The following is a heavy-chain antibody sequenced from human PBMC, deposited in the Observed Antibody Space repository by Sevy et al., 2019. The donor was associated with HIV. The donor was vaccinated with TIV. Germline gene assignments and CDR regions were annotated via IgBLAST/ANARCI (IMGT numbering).Heavy chain of an antibody. V-gene: IGHV4-39*01. D-gene: IGHD2-2*01. J-gene: IGHJ3*02. CDR1: GGSISSSSYY. CDR3: ASQRLIVVVPAAMFDAFDI. Sequence: SETLSLTCTVSGGSISSSSYYWGWIRQPPGKGLEWIGSIYYSGSTYYHPSLKSRVTISVDTSKNQFSLKLSSVTAADTAVYYCASQRLIVVVPAAMFDAFDIWGQGTMVTVSS. CDR2: IYYSGST.